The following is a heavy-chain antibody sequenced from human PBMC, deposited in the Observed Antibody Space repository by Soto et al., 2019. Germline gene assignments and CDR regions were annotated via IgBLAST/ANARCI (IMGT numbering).Heavy chain of an antibody. CDR1: GYSFTNYW. D-gene: IGHD6-19*01. CDR3: ARHGNSGPEDTLDV. Sequence: PGESLKISCKGSGYSFTNYWIGWVRQMPGKGLEWMGIIHPGDSDTRYSPSFQGHIIISSDKSIITVYLQWSSLTASDTAMYYCARHGNSGPEDTLDVWGQGTTVTVSS. J-gene: IGHJ6*02. CDR2: IHPGDSDT. V-gene: IGHV5-51*01.